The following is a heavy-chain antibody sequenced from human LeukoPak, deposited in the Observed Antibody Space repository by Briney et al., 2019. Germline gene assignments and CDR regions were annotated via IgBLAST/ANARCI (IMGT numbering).Heavy chain of an antibody. CDR3: ARDLVAGTSAGFDY. Sequence: GGSLRLSCAASGFTFSGYSMNWVRQAPGKGLEWVSSISSSSSYIYYADSVKGRFTISRDNAKNSLYLQMNSLRAEDTAVYYCARDLVAGTSAGFDYWGQGTLVTVSS. D-gene: IGHD6-19*01. CDR2: ISSSSSYI. V-gene: IGHV3-21*01. J-gene: IGHJ4*02. CDR1: GFTFSGYS.